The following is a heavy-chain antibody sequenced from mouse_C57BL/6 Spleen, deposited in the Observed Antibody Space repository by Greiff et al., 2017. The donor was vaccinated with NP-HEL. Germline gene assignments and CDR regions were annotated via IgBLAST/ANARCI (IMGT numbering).Heavy chain of an antibody. CDR3: ADGKKGYAMDY. D-gene: IGHD2-1*01. CDR1: GYAFSSYW. V-gene: IGHV1-80*01. Sequence: QVQLQQSGAELVKPGASVKISCKASGYAFSSYWMNWVKQRPGKGLEWIGQIYPGDGDTNYNGKFKGKATLTADISSSTAYMQLSSLTSEDSAVYFCADGKKGYAMDYWGQGTSVTVSS. J-gene: IGHJ4*01. CDR2: IYPGDGDT.